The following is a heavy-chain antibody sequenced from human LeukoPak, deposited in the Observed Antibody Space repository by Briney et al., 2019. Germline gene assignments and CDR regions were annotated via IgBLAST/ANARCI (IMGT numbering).Heavy chain of an antibody. J-gene: IGHJ3*02. V-gene: IGHV6-1*01. CDR2: TYYRSKWFN. CDR1: GDSVSRKSAA. D-gene: IGHD6-6*01. CDR3: VGQKLGLRAFDI. Sequence: SQALSLTCAISGDSVSRKSAAWNWIRQSPSRGLEWLGRTYYRSKWFNEYAVSVKSRITINPDTSKNQFSLQLSSVTPEDTAAYYCVGQKLGLRAFDIWGQGTMVTVSS.